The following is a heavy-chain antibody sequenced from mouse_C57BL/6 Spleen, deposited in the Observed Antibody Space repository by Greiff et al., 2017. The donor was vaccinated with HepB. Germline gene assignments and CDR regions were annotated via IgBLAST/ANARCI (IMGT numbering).Heavy chain of an antibody. CDR3: ARSIPWGSSYWYFDV. D-gene: IGHD1-1*01. J-gene: IGHJ1*03. V-gene: IGHV1-59*01. CDR1: GYTFTSYW. CDR2: IDPSDSYT. Sequence: QVQLQQPGAELVRPGTSVKLSCKASGYTFTSYWMHWVKQRPGQGLEWIGVIDPSDSYTNYNQKFKGKATLTVDTSSSTAYMPLSSLTSEDSAVYYCARSIPWGSSYWYFDVWGTGTTVTVSS.